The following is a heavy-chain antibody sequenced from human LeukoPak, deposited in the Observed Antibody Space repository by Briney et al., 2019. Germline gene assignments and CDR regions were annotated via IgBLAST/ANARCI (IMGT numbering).Heavy chain of an antibody. CDR2: IYYSKNT. CDR1: GGSISSSSAY. V-gene: IGHV4-39*01. Sequence: WETLSLTCTVSGGSISSSSAYWGWIRQPPGKGRECMGSIYYSKNTYYNPSLKSRVTISADTSKNQFSLTLGSVSATDTAVYYCVSPRGFSYGYFDYWGQGTLVTVSS. CDR3: VSPRGFSYGYFDY. J-gene: IGHJ4*02. D-gene: IGHD5-18*01.